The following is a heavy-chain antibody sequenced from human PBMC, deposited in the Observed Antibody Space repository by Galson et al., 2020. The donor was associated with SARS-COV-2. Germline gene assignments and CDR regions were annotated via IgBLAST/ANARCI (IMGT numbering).Heavy chain of an antibody. D-gene: IGHD1-26*01. J-gene: IGHJ6*02. CDR1: GYTFTSYG. V-gene: IGHV1-18*01. Sequence: ASVKVSCKASGYTFTSYGISWVRQAPGQGLEWMRWISAYNGNTNYAQKLQGRVTMTTDTSTSTAYMELRSLRSDDTAVYYCARDIVSYYYYGRDVWGQGTTVTVSS. CDR3: ARDIVSYYYYGRDV. CDR2: ISAYNGNT.